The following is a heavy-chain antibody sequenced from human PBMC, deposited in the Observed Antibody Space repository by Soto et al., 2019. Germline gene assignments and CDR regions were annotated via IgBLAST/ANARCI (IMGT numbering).Heavy chain of an antibody. CDR2: ISGSGGTA. CDR3: ANVPLTPVWYFDY. D-gene: IGHD2-8*01. J-gene: IGHJ4*02. Sequence: EVQVSESGGGLVQPGGSLRLSCVASGFTFRTYPMTWVRQVPGKGLEWVSGISGSGGTAYDADSVKGRFTISRDNSRNMLYLQMDSLRAEDTAVYYCANVPLTPVWYFDYWGQGTLVTVSS. CDR1: GFTFRTYP. V-gene: IGHV3-23*01.